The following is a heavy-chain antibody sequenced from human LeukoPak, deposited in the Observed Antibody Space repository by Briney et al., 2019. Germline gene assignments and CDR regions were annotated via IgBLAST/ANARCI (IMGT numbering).Heavy chain of an antibody. CDR1: GFTFSSYS. J-gene: IGHJ4*02. V-gene: IGHV3-21*01. Sequence: GGSLRLSCAASGFTFSSYSMNWVRQAPGKGLEWLSSISSSSSYIFYADSVKGRFTISRDNAKNSLYLQMNSLRAEDTAVYYCARGGYSSGWSFDYWGQGTLVTVSS. D-gene: IGHD6-19*01. CDR2: ISSSSSYI. CDR3: ARGGYSSGWSFDY.